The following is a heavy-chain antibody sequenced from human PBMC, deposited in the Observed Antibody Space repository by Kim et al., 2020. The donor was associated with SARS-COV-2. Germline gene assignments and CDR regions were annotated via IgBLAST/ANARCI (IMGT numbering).Heavy chain of an antibody. Sequence: GGSLRLSCAASGFTVSSNYMSWVRQAPGKGLEWVSVIYSGGSTYYADSVKGRFTISRDNSKNTLYLQMNSLRAEATAVYYCARGGSSSGWYGAEYFQHWGLGTLVAVAS. CDR1: GFTVSSNY. CDR3: ARGGSSSGWYGAEYFQH. V-gene: IGHV3-66*01. CDR2: IYSGGST. D-gene: IGHD6-19*01. J-gene: IGHJ1*01.